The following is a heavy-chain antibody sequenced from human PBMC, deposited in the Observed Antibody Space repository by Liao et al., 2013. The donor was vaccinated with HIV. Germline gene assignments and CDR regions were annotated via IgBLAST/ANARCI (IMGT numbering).Heavy chain of an antibody. CDR1: GGSISSYQ. J-gene: IGHJ4*02. CDR2: VYYSGST. D-gene: IGHD2-15*01. Sequence: QVQLQESGPGLVKPSETLSLTCTVSGGSISSYQWTWIRQPPGKGLEWIGHVYYSGSTNYNSSLKSRVTISADTSKNQFSLKVTYVTAADTAVYYCARVEWWELHPTYFDYWGQGIMVSVSS. CDR3: ARVEWWELHPTYFDY. V-gene: IGHV4-59*12.